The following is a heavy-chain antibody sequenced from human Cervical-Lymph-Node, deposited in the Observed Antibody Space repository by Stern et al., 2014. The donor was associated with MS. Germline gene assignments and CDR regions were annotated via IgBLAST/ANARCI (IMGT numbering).Heavy chain of an antibody. CDR1: GYSFSSYW. CDR3: AREYKEALSDS. Sequence: EVQLVESGAEAKKPGQSLRISCKASGYSFSSYWIGWVRHMPGKRLEWMGRVNPSDSKTTYSPSFEGHVTVSVDKSISTAYLQWDSLKASDTAVYYCAREYKEALSDSWGQGTLVTVSS. CDR2: VNPSDSKT. D-gene: IGHD1-1*01. J-gene: IGHJ5*01. V-gene: IGHV5-10-1*03.